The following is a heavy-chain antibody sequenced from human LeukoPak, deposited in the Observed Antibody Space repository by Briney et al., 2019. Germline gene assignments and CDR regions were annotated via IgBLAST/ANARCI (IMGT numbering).Heavy chain of an antibody. D-gene: IGHD4-11*01. CDR2: IYYSGST. Sequence: SETLSLTCTVSGGSISSGDYYWSWIRQPPGKGLEWIGNIYYSGSTYYNPSLKSRVTISVDTSKNQFSLKLSSVTAADTAVYYCARERETTVTFDYWGQGTLATVSS. V-gene: IGHV4-30-4*01. CDR1: GGSISSGDYY. CDR3: ARERETTVTFDY. J-gene: IGHJ4*02.